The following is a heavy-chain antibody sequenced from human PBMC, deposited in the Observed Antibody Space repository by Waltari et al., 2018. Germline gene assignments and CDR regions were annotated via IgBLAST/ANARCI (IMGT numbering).Heavy chain of an antibody. D-gene: IGHD6-6*01. V-gene: IGHV3-53*01. J-gene: IGHJ4*02. CDR2: IYSTGGT. CDR3: ATRMVLAARN. Sequence: EVQLVESGGGLIQPGGSLSLPCAASGFTVSNNYMSWVRQAPGKGLEWVSLIYSTGGTSYADSVKGRFTISRDNSKNTLYLQMNSLRVEDTAVYYCATRMVLAARNWGQGTLVTVSS. CDR1: GFTVSNNY.